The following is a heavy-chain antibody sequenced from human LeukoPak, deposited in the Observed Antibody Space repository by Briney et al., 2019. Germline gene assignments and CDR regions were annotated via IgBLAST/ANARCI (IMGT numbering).Heavy chain of an antibody. CDR1: GYTFTGYY. D-gene: IGHD6-13*01. J-gene: IGHJ4*02. CDR3: ARDSIAAAGTFNY. Sequence: ASVKVSCKASGYTFTGYYMHWVRQAPGQGLEWMGRINPNSGGTNYAQKFQGRVTMTRDTSISTAYMELSRLRSDDTAVYYCARDSIAAAGTFNYWGQGTLVTVSS. V-gene: IGHV1-2*06. CDR2: INPNSGGT.